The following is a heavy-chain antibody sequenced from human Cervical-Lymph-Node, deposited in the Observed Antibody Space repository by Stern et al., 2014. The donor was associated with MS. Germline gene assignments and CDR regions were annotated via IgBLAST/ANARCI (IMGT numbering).Heavy chain of an antibody. D-gene: IGHD3-10*01. V-gene: IGHV1-69*06. CDR2: IIRTVGTA. Sequence: VQLVQSGADVKKPGSSVRVSCKASGDISWPRQAPGQGLEYMGGIIRTVGTAHYTQRCQGRLPITADKSTNTTYMELSSLRSDDTAIYYCATGAGDNWFDPWGQGTLVSVSS. CDR3: ATGAGDNWFDP. CDR1: GD. J-gene: IGHJ5*02.